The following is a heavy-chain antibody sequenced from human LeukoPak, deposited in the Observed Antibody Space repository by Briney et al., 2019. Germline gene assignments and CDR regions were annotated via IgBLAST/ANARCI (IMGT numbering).Heavy chain of an antibody. J-gene: IGHJ4*02. D-gene: IGHD3-9*01. CDR1: GYTFTSYG. CDR3: ARVPPLVLRYFDWLSYFDY. V-gene: IGHV1-18*04. Sequence: ASVKVSCKASGYTFTSYGISWVRQAPGQGLEWMGWISAYNGNTNYAQKLQGRVTMTTDTSTSTAYMELRSLRSDDTAVYYCARVPPLVLRYFDWLSYFDYWGQGTLVTVS. CDR2: ISAYNGNT.